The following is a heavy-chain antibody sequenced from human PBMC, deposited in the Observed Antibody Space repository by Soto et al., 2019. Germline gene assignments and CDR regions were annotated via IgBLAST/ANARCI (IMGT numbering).Heavy chain of an antibody. V-gene: IGHV1-24*01. CDR1: GYTLTELS. D-gene: IGHD3-10*02. CDR3: ATVPTNYYDRGY. Sequence: ASVKVSCKVSGYTLTELSMHWVRQAPGKGLEWMGGFDPEDGETIYAQKFQGRVTMTEDTSTDTAYMELSSLRSEDTAVYYCATVPTNYYDRGYWGQGTLVTVSS. J-gene: IGHJ4*02. CDR2: FDPEDGET.